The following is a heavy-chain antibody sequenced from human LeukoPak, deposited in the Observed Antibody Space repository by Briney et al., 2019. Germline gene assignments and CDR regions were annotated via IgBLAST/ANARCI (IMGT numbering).Heavy chain of an antibody. CDR2: IYTSGST. Sequence: PSETLSLTCGVSGYSISSGYYWSWIRQPAGKGLEWIGRIYTSGSTNYNPSLKSRVTISVDKSKNQFSLKLSSVTAADTAVYYCAREDVPAEYYYDSSGYYPSDWFDPWGQGTLVTVSS. J-gene: IGHJ5*02. CDR3: AREDVPAEYYYDSSGYYPSDWFDP. D-gene: IGHD3-22*01. CDR1: GYSISSGYY. V-gene: IGHV4-4*07.